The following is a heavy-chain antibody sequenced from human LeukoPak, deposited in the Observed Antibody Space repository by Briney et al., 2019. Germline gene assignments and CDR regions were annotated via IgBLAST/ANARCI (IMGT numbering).Heavy chain of an antibody. V-gene: IGHV3-33*01. CDR1: GFTFRNYA. J-gene: IGHJ4*02. Sequence: GGSLRLSCAASGFTFRNYAMHWVRQAPGKGLEWVAVIWYDGSNKNYADSVKGRFTISRDNSKNTLYLQMNSLRAEDTAFYYCARESSSAGWYDFDYWGQGTLVTVSS. CDR3: ARESSSAGWYDFDY. CDR2: IWYDGSNK. D-gene: IGHD6-19*01.